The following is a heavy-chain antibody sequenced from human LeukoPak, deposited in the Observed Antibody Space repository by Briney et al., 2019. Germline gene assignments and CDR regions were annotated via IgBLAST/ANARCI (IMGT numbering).Heavy chain of an antibody. CDR2: INPNSGGT. Sequence: ASVKVSCKASGYTFTGYYMHWVRQAPGQGLEWMGWINPNSGGTNYAQKFQGRVIMTRDTSISTAYMELSRLRSDDTAVYYCARVGAGGVYSGYDFDYWGQGTLVTVSS. J-gene: IGHJ4*02. D-gene: IGHD5-12*01. CDR3: ARVGAGGVYSGYDFDY. V-gene: IGHV1-2*02. CDR1: GYTFTGYY.